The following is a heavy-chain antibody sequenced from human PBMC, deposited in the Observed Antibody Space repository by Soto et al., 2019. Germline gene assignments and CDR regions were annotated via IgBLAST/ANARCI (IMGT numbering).Heavy chain of an antibody. CDR2: IVPMFGTA. CDR3: ARDGDPGYSFWSGPLGGGRFDP. CDR1: GGTFGNTA. Sequence: QVQLVQSGAEVKEPGSSVNVSCKTSGGTFGNTAVTWVRQAPGQGLEWIGGIVPMFGTANYAQKFRGRVTITADESTSTAYMELSSLRSDDTAVYYCARDGDPGYSFWSGPLGGGRFDPWGQATLVTVSS. D-gene: IGHD3-3*01. V-gene: IGHV1-69*12. J-gene: IGHJ5*02.